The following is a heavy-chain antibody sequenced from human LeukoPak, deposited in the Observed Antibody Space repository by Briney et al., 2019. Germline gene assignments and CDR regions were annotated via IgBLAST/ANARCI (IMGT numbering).Heavy chain of an antibody. V-gene: IGHV1-8*03. Sequence: WMNPNSGNTGYAQKFQGRVTITRNTSISTAYMELSSLRSEDTAVYYCARGGIWSGYAFDIWGQGTMVTVSS. D-gene: IGHD3-3*01. J-gene: IGHJ3*02. CDR3: ARGGIWSGYAFDI. CDR2: MNPNSGNT.